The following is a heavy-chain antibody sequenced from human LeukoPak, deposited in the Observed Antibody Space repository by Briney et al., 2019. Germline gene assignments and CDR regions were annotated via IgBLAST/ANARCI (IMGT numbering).Heavy chain of an antibody. CDR2: IYPGDSDT. CDR3: ARPAKGYCSSTSCYEGSYFDY. CDR1: GYSFTSYW. Sequence: GESLKISCKGSGYSFTSYWIGWVRQMPGKGLEWMGIIYPGDSDTRYSPSFQGQVTISADKSISTAYLQWRSLKASDTAMYYCARPAKGYCSSTSCYEGSYFDYWGQGTLVTVSS. J-gene: IGHJ4*02. D-gene: IGHD2-2*01. V-gene: IGHV5-51*01.